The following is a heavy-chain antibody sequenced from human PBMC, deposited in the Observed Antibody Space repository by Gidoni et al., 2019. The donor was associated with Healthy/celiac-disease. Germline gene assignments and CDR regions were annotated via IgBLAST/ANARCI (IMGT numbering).Heavy chain of an antibody. D-gene: IGHD6-25*01. Sequence: EVQLVESGGALVQPGGSLRLSCAASGFTVSSNYMGWVRQAPGKGLEWVSVIYSGGSTYYADSVKGRFTISRDNSKNTLYLQMNSLRAEDTAVYYCARDGSGGDYFDYWGQGTLVTVSS. CDR1: GFTVSSNY. V-gene: IGHV3-66*01. J-gene: IGHJ4*02. CDR2: IYSGGST. CDR3: ARDGSGGDYFDY.